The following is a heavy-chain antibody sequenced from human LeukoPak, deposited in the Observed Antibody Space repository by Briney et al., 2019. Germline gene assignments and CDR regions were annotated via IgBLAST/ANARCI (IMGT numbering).Heavy chain of an antibody. V-gene: IGHV3-23*01. CDR1: GFTFSSYA. Sequence: GGSLILSCAASGFTFSSYAMSWVRQAPGKGLEWVSAISGSGGSTYYADSVKGRFTISRDNSKNTLYLQMNSLRAEDTAVYYCAKAIHVNRYYFDYWGQGTLVTVSS. CDR2: ISGSGGST. D-gene: IGHD1-14*01. J-gene: IGHJ4*02. CDR3: AKAIHVNRYYFDY.